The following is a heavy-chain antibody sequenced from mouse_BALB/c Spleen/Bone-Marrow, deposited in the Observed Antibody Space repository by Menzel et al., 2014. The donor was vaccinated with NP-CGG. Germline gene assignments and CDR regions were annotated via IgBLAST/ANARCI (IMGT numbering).Heavy chain of an antibody. V-gene: IGHV5-17*02. J-gene: IGHJ4*01. CDR1: GLTFSSFG. D-gene: IGHD2-2*01. CDR2: INSDSRTI. Sequence: EVNLVESGGGLVQPGGSRKLSCVVSGLTFSSFGMHWVRQVPEKGLEWVAYINSDSRTIYYADTVKGRFTISRDNPKNTLFPQMTSLRSEDTAIYYCTRPYGYSYAMDYWGQGTSVTVSS. CDR3: TRPYGYSYAMDY.